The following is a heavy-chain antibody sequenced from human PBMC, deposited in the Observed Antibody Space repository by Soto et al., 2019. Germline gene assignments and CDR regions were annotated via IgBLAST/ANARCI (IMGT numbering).Heavy chain of an antibody. CDR1: GYTFTSYG. Sequence: ASVKVSCKASGYTFTSYGISWVRQAPGQGLEWMGWISAYNGNTNYAQKLQGRVTMTTDTSTSTAYMELRSLRSDDTAVYYCARVCSSRYDILTGYYRSVSWFDPWGQGTLVTVSS. V-gene: IGHV1-18*01. J-gene: IGHJ5*02. CDR2: ISAYNGNT. CDR3: ARVCSSRYDILTGYYRSVSWFDP. D-gene: IGHD3-9*01.